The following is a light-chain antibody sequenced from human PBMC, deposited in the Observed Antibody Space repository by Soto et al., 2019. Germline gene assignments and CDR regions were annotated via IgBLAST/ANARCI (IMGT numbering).Light chain of an antibody. CDR2: DAS. V-gene: IGKV3-20*01. Sequence: EIVLTQSPGTLSLSPGERATLSCRASQSVASNYLAWYQQKPGQAPRLLIYDASSRATGTPDRFSGSGSGTDFTLTISRLEPEDFALYYCQQYGSSPPWTFGQVTKVDIK. CDR1: QSVASNY. J-gene: IGKJ1*01. CDR3: QQYGSSPPWT.